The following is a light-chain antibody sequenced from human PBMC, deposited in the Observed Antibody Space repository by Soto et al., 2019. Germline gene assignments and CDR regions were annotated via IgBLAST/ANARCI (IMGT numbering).Light chain of an antibody. CDR1: QSISTY. J-gene: IGKJ1*01. CDR2: AAS. CDR3: QQYSTTPRT. V-gene: IGKV1-39*01. Sequence: DIQMTQSPSSLSASVGDRVTITCRASQSISTYLNWYQQKPGKAPKLLIYAASTLQSGVPSRFSGSGSGTDFRLTITSLQPEDIATYYCQQYSTTPRTFGQGTNVDFK.